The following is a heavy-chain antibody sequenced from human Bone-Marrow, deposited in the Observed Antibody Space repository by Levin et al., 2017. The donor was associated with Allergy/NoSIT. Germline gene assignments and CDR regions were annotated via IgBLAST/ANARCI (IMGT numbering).Heavy chain of an antibody. V-gene: IGHV4-31*03. CDR3: ARESGAGGSYYYGSGTTVGGFDP. Sequence: SETLSLTCTVSGGSISSGGYYWSWIRQHPGKGLEWIGYIYYSGSTYYNPSLKSRVTISVDTSKNQFSLKLSSVTAADTAVYYCARESGAGGSYYYGSGTTVGGFDPWGQGTLVTVSS. D-gene: IGHD3-10*01. CDR2: IYYSGST. J-gene: IGHJ5*02. CDR1: GGSISSGGYY.